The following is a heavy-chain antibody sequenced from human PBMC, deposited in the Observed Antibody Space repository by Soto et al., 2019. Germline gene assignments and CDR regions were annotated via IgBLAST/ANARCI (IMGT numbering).Heavy chain of an antibody. CDR2: IKHDGSLQ. J-gene: IGHJ4*02. CDR3: ARATYSNAWSRFDL. CDR1: GFPLSGYW. Sequence: QLVESGGGLVQPGGSLRLSCEASGFPLSGYWMSWFRQAPGKGLGWVADIKHDGSLQYYVDSVKGRFTISRDNAKKLLYLQMNGLRAEDTARYYCARATYSNAWSRFDLWGQGTLVTVSS. D-gene: IGHD4-4*01. V-gene: IGHV3-7*03.